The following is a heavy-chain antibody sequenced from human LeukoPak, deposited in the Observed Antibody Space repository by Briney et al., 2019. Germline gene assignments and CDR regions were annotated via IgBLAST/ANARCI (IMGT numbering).Heavy chain of an antibody. CDR2: INGGGSPI. Sequence: SGGSLRLSCAASGFIFSRDSMNWVRQAPGKGLEWVSYINGGGSPILYADSVRGRFTISRDNAKNSLYLQMNSLRAEDTAVYYCVRDNPRCCGVVPDNLDDYWGQGTLVTVSS. D-gene: IGHD2-15*01. CDR3: VRDNPRCCGVVPDNLDDY. J-gene: IGHJ4*02. CDR1: GFIFSRDS. V-gene: IGHV3-48*01.